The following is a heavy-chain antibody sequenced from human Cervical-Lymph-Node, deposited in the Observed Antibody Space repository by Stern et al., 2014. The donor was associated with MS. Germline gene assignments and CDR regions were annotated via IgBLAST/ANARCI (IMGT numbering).Heavy chain of an antibody. Sequence: EVQLVESGAEVRKPGDSLKISCKTSGYRFINYWIAWVRQVPGKGLEWIGIIYPGDSDVRYSPSFQGHVTISVDKSISTAFLQWSSLKASDTAIYYCARWSVACDSWGQGALITVSS. CDR1: GYRFINYW. D-gene: IGHD2-21*01. CDR2: IYPGDSDV. V-gene: IGHV5-51*03. CDR3: ARWSVACDS. J-gene: IGHJ4*02.